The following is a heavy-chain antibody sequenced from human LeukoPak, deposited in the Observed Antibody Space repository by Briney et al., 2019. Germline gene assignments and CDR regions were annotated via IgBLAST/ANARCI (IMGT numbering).Heavy chain of an antibody. Sequence: GGSLRLSCAASGFSFSDYYMSWVRQAPGKGREWISYITNSGSTIYYAESVKGRFTISRDDAKNSLYLQMNNLRAEDTAVYYCARDRDCGTTTCSVDYWGQGTLVTVSS. CDR3: ARDRDCGTTTCSVDY. D-gene: IGHD2-2*01. V-gene: IGHV3-11*01. CDR1: GFSFSDYY. J-gene: IGHJ4*02. CDR2: ITNSGSTI.